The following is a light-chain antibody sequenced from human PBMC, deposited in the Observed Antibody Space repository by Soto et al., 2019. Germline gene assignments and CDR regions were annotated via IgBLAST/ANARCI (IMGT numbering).Light chain of an antibody. CDR2: DAS. CDR1: QSVSRY. CDR3: QQRSNWPVT. V-gene: IGKV3-11*01. J-gene: IGKJ1*01. Sequence: EIVLTQSPGTLSLSPGERATLSCRASQSVSRYLAWYQQKPGQAPRLLIYDASTRATGISARFSGSGSGTDFTLTISSLEPEDFAMYYCQQRSNWPVTFGQGT.